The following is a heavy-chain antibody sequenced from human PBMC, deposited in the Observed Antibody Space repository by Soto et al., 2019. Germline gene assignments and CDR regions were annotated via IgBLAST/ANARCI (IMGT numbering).Heavy chain of an antibody. V-gene: IGHV4-34*01. CDR3: ARGGYYPPRVGDFDY. CDR2: INHSGST. J-gene: IGHJ4*02. D-gene: IGHD3-3*01. Sequence: PSETLSLTCAVYGGSFSGYYGSWIRQPPGKGLEWIGEINHSGSTNYNPSLKSRVTISVDTSKNQFSLKLSSVTAADTAVYYCARGGYYPPRVGDFDYWGQGTLVTVS. CDR1: GGSFSGYY.